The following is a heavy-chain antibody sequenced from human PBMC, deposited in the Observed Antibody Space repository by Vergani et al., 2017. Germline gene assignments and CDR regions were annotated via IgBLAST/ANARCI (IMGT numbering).Heavy chain of an antibody. CDR3: AKGEFGFCTSTSCPIFDY. J-gene: IGHJ4*02. Sequence: EVQLVEPGGGLIQPGGSLRLSCAASGFTFSSYAMSWVRQAPGKGLEWVSAISGSGGSTYYADSVKGRFTISRDNSKNTLYLQMNSLRADDTAVYYCAKGEFGFCTSTSCPIFDYWGQGTLVIVSS. CDR1: GFTFSSYA. V-gene: IGHV3-23*04. D-gene: IGHD2-2*03. CDR2: ISGSGGST.